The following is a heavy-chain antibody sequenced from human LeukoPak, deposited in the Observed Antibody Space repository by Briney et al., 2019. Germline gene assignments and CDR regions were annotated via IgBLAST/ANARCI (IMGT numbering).Heavy chain of an antibody. Sequence: GESLKISCKGSGYSFTVYWIGWVRQMPGKGLEWMGIIYPGDSDTTYGPSFQGQVTISADRSINTAYLQWSSLKASDTAMYYCARGQWLVSSSAFDIWGQGTMVTVSS. CDR1: GYSFTVYW. CDR2: IYPGDSDT. V-gene: IGHV5-51*01. CDR3: ARGQWLVSSSAFDI. J-gene: IGHJ3*02. D-gene: IGHD6-19*01.